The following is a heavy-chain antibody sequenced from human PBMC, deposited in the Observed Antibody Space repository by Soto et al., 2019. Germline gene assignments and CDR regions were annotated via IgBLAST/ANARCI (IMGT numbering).Heavy chain of an antibody. Sequence: QVQLVQSGAEVKKPGASVKVSCKASGYRFNSFGISWVRQAPGQGLEWMGWISVYNGNTNHAQKLQDRVTMTTDTSTNRAYMELRSLSSDDTAVYYCARDQGYYFSSSGYRSYFFYYWGQGTLVTVSS. D-gene: IGHD3-3*01. CDR2: ISVYNGNT. CDR1: GYRFNSFG. V-gene: IGHV1-18*04. J-gene: IGHJ4*02. CDR3: ARDQGYYFSSSGYRSYFFYY.